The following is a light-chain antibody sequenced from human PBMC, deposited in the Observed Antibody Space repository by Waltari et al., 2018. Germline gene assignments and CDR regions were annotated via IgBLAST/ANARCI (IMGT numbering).Light chain of an antibody. V-gene: IGKV3-15*01. J-gene: IGKJ5*01. Sequence: ETVMTQSPATLSVYPGERATLSCMASQRIKNNLAWYQQKGGQAPRLLLFDASTRATGISARFSGSGYGTEFTLTISSLQSEDFAVYYCQQYDNWPLTFGQGTRLDIK. CDR2: DAS. CDR1: QRIKNN. CDR3: QQYDNWPLT.